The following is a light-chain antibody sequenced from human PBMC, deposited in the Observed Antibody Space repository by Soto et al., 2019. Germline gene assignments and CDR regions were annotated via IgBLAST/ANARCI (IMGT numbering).Light chain of an antibody. J-gene: IGKJ1*01. CDR1: QSLLNSNGYNY. CDR2: LGS. Sequence: DIVMTQSPLSLPVTPGEPASISCRSSQSLLNSNGYNYLDWYLQKPGQSPQLLIYLGSSRASGVPDRFSGSGSSRDFTLTISRVEAEDVGFYYCMQALQAPLTFGQGTKVDIK. V-gene: IGKV2-28*01. CDR3: MQALQAPLT.